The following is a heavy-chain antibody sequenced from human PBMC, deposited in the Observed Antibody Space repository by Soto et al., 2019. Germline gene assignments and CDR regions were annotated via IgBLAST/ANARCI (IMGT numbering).Heavy chain of an antibody. CDR2: IYYTGTT. J-gene: IGHJ4*02. V-gene: IGHV4-39*01. Sequence: LETLSLTCTVSSGSIGSSNYYWGWIRQSPGKGLEWIGSIYYTGTTYYNPSLKSRVTMSVDTSKKQFSLRLSSLTAADTAVYYCAGRRKYDSSGSPTTFENWGQGMSVTVSS. CDR3: AGRRKYDSSGSPTTFEN. CDR1: SGSIGSSNYY. D-gene: IGHD3-22*01.